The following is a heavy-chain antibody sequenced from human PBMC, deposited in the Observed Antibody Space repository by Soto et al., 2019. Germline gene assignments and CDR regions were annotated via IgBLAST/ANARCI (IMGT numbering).Heavy chain of an antibody. CDR3: ERLLGYRDGYQECFDY. J-gene: IGHJ4*02. Sequence: GESLKISCTGSGYNFNSYWIGWVRQMPGKGLEWMGIIYPGDFDTRYSQSFQGHLTMSVDKSINTAYLQWSSLETSDTAMYYCERLLGYRDGYQECFDYWGQGTKGPVSS. CDR2: IYPGDFDT. D-gene: IGHD5-18*01. CDR1: GYNFNSYW. V-gene: IGHV5-51*01.